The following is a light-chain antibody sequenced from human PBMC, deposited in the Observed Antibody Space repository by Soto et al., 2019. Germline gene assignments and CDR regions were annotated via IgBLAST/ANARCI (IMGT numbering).Light chain of an antibody. CDR2: DAN. J-gene: IGLJ1*01. CDR1: SSDVGGYNF. V-gene: IGLV2-14*03. CDR3: SSYTSSSTYV. Sequence: QSALTQPASVSGSPGQSITISCTGTSSDVGGYNFVSWYQQHPGKVPKLMIFDANSRPSGVSDRFSGSKSGNTASLTISGLQAVDEGDYYCSSYTSSSTYVFGSGTKVTVL.